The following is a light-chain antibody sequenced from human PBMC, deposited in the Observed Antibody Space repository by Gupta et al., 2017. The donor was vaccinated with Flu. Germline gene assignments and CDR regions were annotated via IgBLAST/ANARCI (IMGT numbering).Light chain of an antibody. CDR2: DDN. J-gene: IGLJ1*01. CDR1: NIVSEV. Sequence: NIVSEVVHWYQQKAGQAPVVIVYDDNDRPSGFPERFSDSHSGDTATLTISKVEAGDEADYYCQVWDYHSDHPLYVFGTGTKVTVL. V-gene: IGLV3-21*02. CDR3: QVWDYHSDHPLYV.